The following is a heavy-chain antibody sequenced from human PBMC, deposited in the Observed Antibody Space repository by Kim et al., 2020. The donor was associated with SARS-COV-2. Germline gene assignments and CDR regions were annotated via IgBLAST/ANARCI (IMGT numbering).Heavy chain of an antibody. CDR3: AKDRQQLVQGYFQH. CDR1: GFTFSSYG. D-gene: IGHD6-13*01. Sequence: GGSLRLSCAASGFTFSSYGMHWVRQAPGKGLEWVAVISYDGSNKYYADSVKGRFTISRDNSKNTLYLQMNSLRAEDTAVYYCAKDRQQLVQGYFQHWGQGTLVTVSS. V-gene: IGHV3-30*18. CDR2: ISYDGSNK. J-gene: IGHJ1*01.